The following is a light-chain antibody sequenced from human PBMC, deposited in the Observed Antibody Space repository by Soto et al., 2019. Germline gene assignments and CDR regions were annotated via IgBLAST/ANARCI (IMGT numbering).Light chain of an antibody. CDR1: QSISNW. CDR3: HQYKSYPWT. J-gene: IGKJ1*01. CDR2: KAS. V-gene: IGKV1-5*03. Sequence: DIQMTQSPSTLSASVGDRVTITCRASQSISNWLAWYQQKPGKAPKLLLYKASSLESGVPSRFSGSGSGTEFTLTISSLQPDDFATYYCHQYKSYPWTFGQGTKVEI.